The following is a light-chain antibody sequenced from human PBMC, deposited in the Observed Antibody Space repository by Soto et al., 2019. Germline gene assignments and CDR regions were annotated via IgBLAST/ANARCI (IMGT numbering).Light chain of an antibody. CDR2: DVT. CDR1: SSDVGGYNY. J-gene: IGLJ1*01. V-gene: IGLV2-14*03. CDR3: SSYKSSSTYV. Sequence: QSVLTQPASVSGSPGQSITISCTGTSSDVGGYNYVSWYQQHPGKAPKLMIYDVTNRPSGVSNRFSGSKSGYTASLTISGLQAEDEADYYCSSYKSSSTYVFGTGTKVTVL.